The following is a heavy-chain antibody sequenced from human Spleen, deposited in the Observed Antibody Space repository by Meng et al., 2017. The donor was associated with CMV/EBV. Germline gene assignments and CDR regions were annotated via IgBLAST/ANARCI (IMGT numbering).Heavy chain of an antibody. J-gene: IGHJ5*02. D-gene: IGHD3-3*01. Sequence: ASVKVSCKASGYTFTGYYMHLVRQAPGQGLEWMGWINPNSGDTYYAQKIQGRATMTRDTSLSTAYMELSRVRSEDTAVYFCARSEFKTTIFGGVILPFDPWGQGTLVTVSS. CDR1: GYTFTGYY. CDR3: ARSEFKTTIFGGVILPFDP. V-gene: IGHV1-2*02. CDR2: INPNSGDT.